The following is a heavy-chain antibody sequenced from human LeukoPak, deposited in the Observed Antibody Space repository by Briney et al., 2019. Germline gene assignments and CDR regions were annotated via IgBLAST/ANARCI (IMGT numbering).Heavy chain of an antibody. D-gene: IGHD2-21*02. J-gene: IGHJ1*01. CDR3: ARGYCGGDCYGV. CDR2: ISGSSRHI. Sequence: GGSLRLSCAASGFTFSDYFMNWVRQAPGKGLEYVSSISGSSRHIYYADSVKGRFTISRDNTKSSLYLQMNSLRVEDMAVYYCARGYCGGDCYGVWGQGTLVTVSS. V-gene: IGHV3-21*01. CDR1: GFTFSDYF.